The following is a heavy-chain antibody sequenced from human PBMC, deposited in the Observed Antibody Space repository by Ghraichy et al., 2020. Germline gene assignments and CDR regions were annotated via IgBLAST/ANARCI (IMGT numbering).Heavy chain of an antibody. CDR3: ARAWFYYDSSGYYSFDY. V-gene: IGHV1-3*01. J-gene: IGHJ4*02. Sequence: ASVKVSCKASGYTFTSYTMHWVRQAPGQRLEWMGWIIAGNGNTKYSQKFQGRVTITRDTSASTAYMELSSLRSEDTAVYYCARAWFYYDSSGYYSFDYWGQGTLVTVSS. CDR2: IIAGNGNT. CDR1: GYTFTSYT. D-gene: IGHD3-22*01.